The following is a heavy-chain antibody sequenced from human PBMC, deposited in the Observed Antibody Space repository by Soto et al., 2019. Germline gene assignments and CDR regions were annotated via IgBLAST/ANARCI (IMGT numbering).Heavy chain of an antibody. CDR2: VFHTGST. Sequence: TSETLSLTYTVSGASISTSSYFWGWIRQPPGKGLEWIGSVFHTGSTFYNPSLESRVTIYADTSKNQFSLKLRSVTAADTAVYFCARQHNWNQTPESWFVPWGQGTLVTVSS. CDR3: ARQHNWNQTPESWFVP. J-gene: IGHJ5*02. CDR1: GASISTSSYF. D-gene: IGHD1-20*01. V-gene: IGHV4-39*01.